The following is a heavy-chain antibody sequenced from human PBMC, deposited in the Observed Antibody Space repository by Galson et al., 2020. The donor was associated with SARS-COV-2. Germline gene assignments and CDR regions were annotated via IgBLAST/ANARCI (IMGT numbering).Heavy chain of an antibody. CDR2: INHSGST. V-gene: IGHV4-34*01. CDR3: ARGLRLANYCSSTSCYWDYYYYYMDV. Sequence: SQTLSLTCAVYGGSFSGYYWSWIRQPPGKGLEWIGEINHSGSTNYNPSLKSRVTISVDTSKNQFSLKLSSVTAADTAVYYCARGLRLANYCSSTSCYWDYYYYYMDVWGKGTTVTVSS. CDR1: GGSFSGYY. D-gene: IGHD2-2*01. J-gene: IGHJ6*03.